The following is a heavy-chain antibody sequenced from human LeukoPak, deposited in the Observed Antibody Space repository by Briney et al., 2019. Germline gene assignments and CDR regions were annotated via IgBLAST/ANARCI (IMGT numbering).Heavy chain of an antibody. J-gene: IGHJ6*03. CDR3: ARDYYYDSSGYYYYYYMDV. Sequence: ASVKVSCKASGYTFTSYGISWVRQAPRQGLEWMGWISAYNGNTNYAQKLQGRVTMTTDTSTSTAYMELRSLRSDDTAVYYCARDYYYDSSGYYYYYYMDVWGKGTTVTVSS. CDR2: ISAYNGNT. D-gene: IGHD3-22*01. CDR1: GYTFTSYG. V-gene: IGHV1-18*01.